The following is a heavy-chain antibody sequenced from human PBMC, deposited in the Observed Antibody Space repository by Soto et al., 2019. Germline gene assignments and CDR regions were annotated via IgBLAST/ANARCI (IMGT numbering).Heavy chain of an antibody. D-gene: IGHD3-22*01. CDR2: IYYSGGT. V-gene: IGHV4-59*08. CDR1: GDSISRYS. CDR3: AKYYYDSNTYFYRWFDP. Sequence: PSETLSLTCTVSGDSISRYSWNWIRQTPGKGPEWIGYIYYSGGTKYNPSLKSRVTISVDTPRNQFSLKLSSVTAADTAVYYCAKYYYDSNTYFYRWFDPWGQGTLVTVSS. J-gene: IGHJ5*02.